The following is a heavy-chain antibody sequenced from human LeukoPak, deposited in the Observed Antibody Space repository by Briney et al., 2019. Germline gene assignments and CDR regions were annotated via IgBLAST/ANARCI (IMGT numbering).Heavy chain of an antibody. J-gene: IGHJ5*02. CDR1: GYTLTELS. D-gene: IGHD3-10*01. V-gene: IGHV1-24*01. Sequence: GASVKVSCKVSGYTLTELSMHWVRQAPGKGLEWMGGFDPEDGETIYAQKFQGRVTMTEDTSTDTAYMELSSLRSEDTAVYYCATDRARIGVLLWFGGFDPWGQGTLVTVSS. CDR2: FDPEDGET. CDR3: ATDRARIGVLLWFGGFDP.